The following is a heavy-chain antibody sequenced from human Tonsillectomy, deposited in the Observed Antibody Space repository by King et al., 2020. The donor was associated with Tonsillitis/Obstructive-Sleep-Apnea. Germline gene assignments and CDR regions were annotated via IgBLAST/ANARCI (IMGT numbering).Heavy chain of an antibody. CDR1: GDSVSSNSAA. CDR3: ASERIVVVPAAISNYYYYMDV. D-gene: IGHD2-2*01. CDR2: TYYRSKWYN. J-gene: IGHJ6*03. Sequence: VQLQQSGPGLVKPSQTLSLTCAISGDSVSSNSAAWNWIRQSPSRGLEWLGRTYYRSKWYNDYAVSVKSRITINPDTSKNQFSLQLNSVTPEDTAVYYCASERIVVVPAAISNYYYYMDVWGKGTTVTVSS. V-gene: IGHV6-1*01.